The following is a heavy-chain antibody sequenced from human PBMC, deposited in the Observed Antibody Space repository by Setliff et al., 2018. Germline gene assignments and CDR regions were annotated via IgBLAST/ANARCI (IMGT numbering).Heavy chain of an antibody. Sequence: PSETLSLTCTVSDASIGGSGYYWGWIRQPPGKGPEWIGNIHYSGSTHYNPSRKGRVTISVDTDTNQLSLKLTSVTDADAAVYYCERDQYNFWSGYFYESAWFEPWGQGTLVTVSS. CDR3: ERDQYNFWSGYFYESAWFEP. CDR2: IHYSGST. D-gene: IGHD3-3*01. V-gene: IGHV4-39*07. J-gene: IGHJ5*02. CDR1: DASIGGSGYY.